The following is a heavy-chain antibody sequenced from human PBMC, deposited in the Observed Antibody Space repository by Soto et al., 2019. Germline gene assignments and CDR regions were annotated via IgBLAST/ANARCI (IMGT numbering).Heavy chain of an antibody. CDR2: SYAGDSGT. CDR1: GYSVTSYW. Sequence: GESLKISGKGSGYSVTSYWNGWVRQTPVKCLERVGASYAGDSGTRYSPSFQGQVTISADKSISTAYLQWSSLKASDTAMYYCARLAVATKSWLDYWGQGTLVTVSS. J-gene: IGHJ4*02. D-gene: IGHD5-12*01. CDR3: ARLAVATKSWLDY. V-gene: IGHV5-51*01.